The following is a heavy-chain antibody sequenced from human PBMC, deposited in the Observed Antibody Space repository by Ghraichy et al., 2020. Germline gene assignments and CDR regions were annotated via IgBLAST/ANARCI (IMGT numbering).Heavy chain of an antibody. CDR1: GDTFSSFA. Sequence: SVKVSCKASGDTFSSFAISWVRQAPGQGLEWMGGIIPLYGTAKYAQNFQGRLTIIADESTKTGYMELISLRSDDSAVYYCATPPPNRSYYPFSFAHWGQGTLVTVSS. CDR3: ATPPPNRSYYPFSFAH. D-gene: IGHD1-26*01. CDR2: IIPLYGTA. V-gene: IGHV1-69*13. J-gene: IGHJ4*02.